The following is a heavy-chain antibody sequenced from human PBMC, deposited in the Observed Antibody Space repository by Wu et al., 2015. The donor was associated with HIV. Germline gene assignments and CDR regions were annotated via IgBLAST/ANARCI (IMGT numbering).Heavy chain of an antibody. CDR2: IIPIFGTA. V-gene: IGHV1-69*13. CDR1: GGTFSSYA. D-gene: IGHD5-24*01. Sequence: QVQLVQSGAEVKKPGSSVKVSCKASGGTFSSYAISWVRQAPGQGLEWMGRIIPIFGTANYAQKFQGRVTITADESTSTAYMELSSLRSEDTAVYYCARDREVATIPVDYYYYGMDVWGQGTTVTVSS. J-gene: IGHJ6*02. CDR3: ARDREVATIPVDYYYYGMDV.